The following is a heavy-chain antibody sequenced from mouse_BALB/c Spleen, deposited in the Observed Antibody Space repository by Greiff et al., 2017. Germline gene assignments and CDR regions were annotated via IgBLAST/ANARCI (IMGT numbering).Heavy chain of an antibody. V-gene: IGHV3-2*02. CDR3: ASRTAFAY. J-gene: IGHJ3*01. CDR2: ISYSGST. D-gene: IGHD4-1*01. Sequence: EVKLMESGPGLVKPSQSLSLTCTVTGYSITSDYAWNWIRQFPGNKLEWMGYISYSGSTSYNPSLKSRISITRDTSKNQFFLQLNSVTTEDTATYYCASRTAFAYWGQGTLVTVSA. CDR1: GYSITSDYA.